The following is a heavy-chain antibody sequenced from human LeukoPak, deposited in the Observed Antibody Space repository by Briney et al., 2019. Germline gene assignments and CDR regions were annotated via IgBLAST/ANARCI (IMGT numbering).Heavy chain of an antibody. V-gene: IGHV4-59*01. D-gene: IGHD3-22*01. CDR2: IYYTGST. J-gene: IGHJ4*02. Sequence: PSETLSLTCTASGGSISSYYWSWIRQPPGKGLEWIGYIYYTGSTNYNPSLKSRVTISVDTSKNQFSLKLSSVTAADTAVYYCARGGRYYYDSSGYFDYWGQGTLVTVSS. CDR1: GGSISSYY. CDR3: ARGGRYYYDSSGYFDY.